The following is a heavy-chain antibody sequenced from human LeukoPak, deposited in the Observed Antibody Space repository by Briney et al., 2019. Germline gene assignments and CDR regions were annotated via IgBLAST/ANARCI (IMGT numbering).Heavy chain of an antibody. J-gene: IGHJ4*02. CDR3: TALDTAMVTGVDY. D-gene: IGHD5-18*01. CDR2: IKSKTDGGTT. V-gene: IGHV3-15*01. Sequence: PGGSLRLSCAASGFTFSNAWMSWVRQAPGKGLEWVGRIKSKTDGGTTDYAAPVKGRFTISRDDSKNTLYPQMNSLKTEDTAVYYCTALDTAMVTGVDYWGQGTLVTVSS. CDR1: GFTFSNAW.